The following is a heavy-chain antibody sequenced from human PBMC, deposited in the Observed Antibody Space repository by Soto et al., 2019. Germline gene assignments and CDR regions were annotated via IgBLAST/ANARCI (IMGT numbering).Heavy chain of an antibody. CDR2: ITWDGGNT. J-gene: IGHJ5*02. CDR3: AKPLTMGDNWFAP. V-gene: IGHV3-43*01. Sequence: GGSLRLSCAASGFTFDDYTMHWVRQAPGKGLEWVSLITWDGGNTYYADSVKGRFTISRDNSKNSLYLQMNSLRTDDTAFYYCAKPLTMGDNWFAPWGQGTLVTVSS. CDR1: GFTFDDYT. D-gene: IGHD3-10*01.